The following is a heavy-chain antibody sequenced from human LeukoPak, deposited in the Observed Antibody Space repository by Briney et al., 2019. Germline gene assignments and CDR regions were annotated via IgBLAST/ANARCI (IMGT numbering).Heavy chain of an antibody. CDR2: INPNSGGT. Sequence: GASVKVSCKASGYTFSDYYMHWVRQAPGQGLEWMGWINPNSGGTNYAQKFQGRVTMTRDMSISTAYMEVSSLTSDDTAVYYCARATIADSSTYYIDYWGRGTLVTVSS. D-gene: IGHD3-22*01. V-gene: IGHV1-2*02. CDR3: ARATIADSSTYYIDY. J-gene: IGHJ4*02. CDR1: GYTFSDYY.